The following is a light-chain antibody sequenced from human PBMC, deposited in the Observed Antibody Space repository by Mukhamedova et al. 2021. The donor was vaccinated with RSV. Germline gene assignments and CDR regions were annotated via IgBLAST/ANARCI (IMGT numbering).Light chain of an antibody. Sequence: GQSPQLLIYVVSNRASGVPDRFSGSGSGTDFTLKISRVEAEDVGVYYCMQSRHTRSFGQGTNLEIK. V-gene: IGKV2-28*01. CDR3: MQSRHTRS. CDR2: VVS. J-gene: IGKJ2*03.